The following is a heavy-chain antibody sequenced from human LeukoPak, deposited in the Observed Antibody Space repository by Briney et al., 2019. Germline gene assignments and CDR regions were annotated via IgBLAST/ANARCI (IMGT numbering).Heavy chain of an antibody. Sequence: GASVKGSCKASGYTFTSYGISWVRQAPGQGLEWVGWISAYNGNTNYAQKLQGRVTMTTDTSTGTAYMELRSLRSDDTAVYYCAREGGGSYPDAFDIWGQGTMVTVSS. CDR1: GYTFTSYG. CDR3: AREGGGSYPDAFDI. D-gene: IGHD1-26*01. J-gene: IGHJ3*02. CDR2: ISAYNGNT. V-gene: IGHV1-18*01.